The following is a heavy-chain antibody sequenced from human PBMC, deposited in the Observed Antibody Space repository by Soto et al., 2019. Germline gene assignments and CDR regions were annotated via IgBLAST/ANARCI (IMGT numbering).Heavy chain of an antibody. D-gene: IGHD5-12*01. V-gene: IGHV1-69*02. J-gene: IGHJ4*02. Sequence: SVKVSCKASGGTFSSYTISWVRQAPGQGLEWMGRIIPILGIANYAQKFQGRVTITADKSTSTAYMELSSLRSEDTAVYYCARALVYSGYGYYFDYWGQGTLVTVSS. CDR1: GGTFSSYT. CDR2: IIPILGIA. CDR3: ARALVYSGYGYYFDY.